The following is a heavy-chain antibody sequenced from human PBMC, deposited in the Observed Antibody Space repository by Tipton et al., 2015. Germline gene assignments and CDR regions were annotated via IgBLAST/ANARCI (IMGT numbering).Heavy chain of an antibody. Sequence: TLSPTCSVSSDSISKYYWSWIRQPPGKELQWIGYIQYSGGTNYNPSLESRVTMSVDTSKAQFSLKMSSATASDAAVYYCARARGRHGGLFDSWGQGILVIVSS. CDR2: IQYSGGT. CDR3: ARARGRHGGLFDS. D-gene: IGHD4-23*01. CDR1: SDSISKYY. V-gene: IGHV4-59*01. J-gene: IGHJ4*02.